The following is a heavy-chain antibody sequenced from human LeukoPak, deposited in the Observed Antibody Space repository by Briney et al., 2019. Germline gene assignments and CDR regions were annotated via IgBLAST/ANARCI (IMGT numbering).Heavy chain of an antibody. Sequence: ASVKVSCKASGYTFTSYGISWVRQAPGQGLEWMGWISAYNGNTNYAQKLQGRVTMTTDTSTSTAYMELRSLRSDDTAVYYCARDGATTVTTKGFTDYWGQGTLVTVSS. CDR2: ISAYNGNT. J-gene: IGHJ4*02. CDR1: GYTFTSYG. CDR3: ARDGATTVTTKGFTDY. V-gene: IGHV1-18*01. D-gene: IGHD4-17*01.